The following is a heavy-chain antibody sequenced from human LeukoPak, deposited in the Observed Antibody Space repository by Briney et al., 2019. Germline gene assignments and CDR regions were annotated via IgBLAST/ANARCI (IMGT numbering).Heavy chain of an antibody. V-gene: IGHV3-15*01. J-gene: IGHJ4*02. CDR1: GFTFSSAW. CDR3: STEAYCGSTTCPGTFDY. D-gene: IGHD2-2*01. CDR2: IKYKAYGGTT. Sequence: GGSLRLSCAASGFTFSSAWMSWVRQAPGKGLEWVCRIKYKAYGGTTNYAAPVKGRFTISRDDSKNTLYLQMNSLKTEDTAVYWCSTEAYCGSTTCPGTFDYWGQGTLVTVSS.